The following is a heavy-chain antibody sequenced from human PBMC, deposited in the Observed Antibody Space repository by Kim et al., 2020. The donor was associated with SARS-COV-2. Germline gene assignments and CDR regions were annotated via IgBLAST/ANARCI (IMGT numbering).Heavy chain of an antibody. V-gene: IGHV4-31*03. CDR1: GGSISSGGYY. D-gene: IGHD2-2*01. CDR3: ASVRRIVVVPAALNWFDP. Sequence: SETLSLTCTVSGGSISSGGYYWSWILQHPGKGLDWIGYIYYSGSPYYNPSLKSRVTISVDTSKNQFSLKLSSRTAADTAVYYCASVRRIVVVPAALNWFDPWGQGTLVTVSS. J-gene: IGHJ5*02. CDR2: IYYSGSP.